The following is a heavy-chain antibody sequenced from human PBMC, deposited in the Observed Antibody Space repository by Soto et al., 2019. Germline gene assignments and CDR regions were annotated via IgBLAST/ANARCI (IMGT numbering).Heavy chain of an antibody. CDR3: ARRETCSGGTCYLGAFDI. CDR1: GFTFSTYA. D-gene: IGHD2-15*01. J-gene: IGHJ3*02. V-gene: IGHV3-23*01. Sequence: EVQLLESGGGLVQPGGSLGLSCAASGFTFSTYALTWVRQAPGKGLDCVSEISGSGDRTYYADSGKGRFNISRDNYKNTLYLQLNSLRAEDTAIYYCARRETCSGGTCYLGAFDIWGQWTMVTVSS. CDR2: ISGSGDRT.